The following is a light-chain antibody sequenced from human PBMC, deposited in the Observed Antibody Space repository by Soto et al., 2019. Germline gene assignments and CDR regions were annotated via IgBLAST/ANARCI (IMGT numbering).Light chain of an antibody. J-gene: IGKJ2*01. CDR1: QSLSSSF. CDR3: LQYASPLYT. V-gene: IGKV3-20*01. Sequence: VLTQSPGTLSLSPGERATLSCRASQSLSSSFLAWYQKKPGLAPRLLLYGASNRATGIPDRFSGSVSGTDFTLSISRLEPEDFAVYFCLQYASPLYTFGQGTKLEIK. CDR2: GAS.